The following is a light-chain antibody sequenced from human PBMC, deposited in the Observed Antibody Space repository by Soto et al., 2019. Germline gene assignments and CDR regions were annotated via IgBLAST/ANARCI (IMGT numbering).Light chain of an antibody. Sequence: QSALTQPASVSGSPGQSITISCTGTISDVGGYHYVSWYQQFSGKAPTLLIHEVTNRPSGFSNRFSGSKSGETASLTISGLRAEDEADYYCSAYRSGSTVVFGGGTKLTVL. V-gene: IGLV2-14*01. CDR3: SAYRSGSTVV. CDR1: ISDVGGYHY. J-gene: IGLJ2*01. CDR2: EVT.